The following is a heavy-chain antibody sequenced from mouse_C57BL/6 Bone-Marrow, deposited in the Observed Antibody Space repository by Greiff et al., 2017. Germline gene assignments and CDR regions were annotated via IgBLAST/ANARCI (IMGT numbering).Heavy chain of an antibody. J-gene: IGHJ4*01. CDR2: ISYDGSN. CDR1: GYSITSGYY. Sequence: EVKLVESGPGLVKPSQSLSLTCSVTGYSITSGYYWNWIRQFPGNKLEWMGYISYDGSNNYNPSLKNRISITRDTSKNKFFLKLNSVTTEDTATYYCARDFITTVVAPYAMDYWGQGTSVTVSS. D-gene: IGHD1-1*01. V-gene: IGHV3-6*01. CDR3: ARDFITTVVAPYAMDY.